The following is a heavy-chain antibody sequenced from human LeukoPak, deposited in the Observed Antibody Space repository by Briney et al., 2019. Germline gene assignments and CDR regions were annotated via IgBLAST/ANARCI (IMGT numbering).Heavy chain of an antibody. D-gene: IGHD1-7*01. CDR1: GGSISSSSYY. Sequence: PSETPSLTCTVSGGSISSSSYYWGWIRQPPGKVLEWIGSIYYSGSTYYNPSLKSRVTISVDTSKNQFSLKLSSVTAADTAVYYCARYRTGTTFYNFWAYYFDYWGQGTLVTVSS. V-gene: IGHV4-39*07. CDR3: ARYRTGTTFYNFWAYYFDY. CDR2: IYYSGST. J-gene: IGHJ4*02.